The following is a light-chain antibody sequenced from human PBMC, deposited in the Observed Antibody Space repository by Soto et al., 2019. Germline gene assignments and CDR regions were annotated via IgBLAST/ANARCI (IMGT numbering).Light chain of an antibody. CDR2: DVS. CDR1: SSDVGGYNY. J-gene: IGLJ2*01. V-gene: IGLV2-14*03. CDR3: SSYTSSSTRVV. Sequence: QSALTQPASVSGSPGQSITISCTGTSSDVGGYNYVSWYQQHPGKAPKVMIYDVSKRPSGVSNRFSGSKSGNTASLTISGLQVEDEAAYSCSSYTSSSTRVVFGGGTKLTVL.